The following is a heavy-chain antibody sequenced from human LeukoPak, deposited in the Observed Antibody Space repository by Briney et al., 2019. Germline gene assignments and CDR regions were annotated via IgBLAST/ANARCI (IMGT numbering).Heavy chain of an antibody. CDR3: TKERYWRDGYNTGYYYGMDV. CDR2: MKSKIDGGTT. Sequence: GGSLRLSCAASGFIFGNAWMNWVRQAPGKGLEWVGHMKSKIDGGTTEYAAPVKGRFTISRDDSKNTLYLQINSLKTEDTAVYYCTKERYWRDGYNTGYYYGMDVWGQGTTVTVS. D-gene: IGHD5-24*01. CDR1: GFIFGNAW. J-gene: IGHJ6*02. V-gene: IGHV3-15*07.